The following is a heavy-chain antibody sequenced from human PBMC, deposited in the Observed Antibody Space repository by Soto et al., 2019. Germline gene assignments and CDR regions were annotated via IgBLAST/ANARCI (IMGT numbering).Heavy chain of an antibody. V-gene: IGHV3-53*01. J-gene: IGHJ6*02. Sequence: LRLSCTVSGFSVTNSYINWVRQAPGKGLEWVSILYSSGTTYYADSVRGRFTVSRDDSKNTLFLHMNSLRADDTAVYYCARDWSKFSYNYPYYYAMDAWGQGTTVTVSS. CDR3: ARDWSKFSYNYPYYYAMDA. D-gene: IGHD5-18*01. CDR2: LYSSGTT. CDR1: GFSVTNSY.